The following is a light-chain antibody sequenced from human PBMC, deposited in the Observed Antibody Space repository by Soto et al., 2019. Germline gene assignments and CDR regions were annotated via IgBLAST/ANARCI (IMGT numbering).Light chain of an antibody. V-gene: IGKV3-20*01. Sequence: EIVLTQFPGTLSLSPGERASLSCWASESVSSSYLAWYQQRPGQPPRFLIYGASSRATGIPDRFSGSGSGTDFTLSISRLEPEDFAMYYCQQYSASPRTFGQGTKLEMK. J-gene: IGKJ2*01. CDR1: ESVSSSY. CDR2: GAS. CDR3: QQYSASPRT.